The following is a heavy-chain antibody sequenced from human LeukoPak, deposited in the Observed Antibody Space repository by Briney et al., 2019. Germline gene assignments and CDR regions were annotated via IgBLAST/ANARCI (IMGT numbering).Heavy chain of an antibody. V-gene: IGHV3-11*01. CDR2: ISSSGSTI. Sequence: GGSLRLSCAASGFTFSNAWMSWVRQAPGKGLEWVSYISSSGSTIYYADSVKGRFTISRDNAKNSLSLQMNSLRVEDTALYYCARGGISIFGVVIYMDVWGKGTTVTVSS. D-gene: IGHD3-3*01. CDR1: GFTFSNAW. J-gene: IGHJ6*03. CDR3: ARGGISIFGVVIYMDV.